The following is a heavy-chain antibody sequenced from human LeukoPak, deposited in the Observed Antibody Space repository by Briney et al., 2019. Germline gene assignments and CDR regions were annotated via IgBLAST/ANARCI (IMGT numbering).Heavy chain of an antibody. CDR2: IYYSGST. CDR3: ARGGSRYCGGDCYSYHFDY. J-gene: IGHJ4*02. Sequence: SETLSLTRTVSGGSISSYYWSCIRQPPGKGLEWIGYIYYSGSTNYNPSLKSRVTISVDTSKNQFSLKLSSVTAADTAVYYCARGGSRYCGGDCYSYHFDYWGQGTLVTVSS. D-gene: IGHD2-21*02. CDR1: GGSISSYY. V-gene: IGHV4-59*01.